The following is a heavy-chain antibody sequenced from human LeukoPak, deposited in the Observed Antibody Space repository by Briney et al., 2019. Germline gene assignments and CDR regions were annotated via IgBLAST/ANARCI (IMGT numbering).Heavy chain of an antibody. D-gene: IGHD4-17*01. CDR3: AKEGRYGEYFDY. CDR1: GFTFSSHG. J-gene: IGHJ4*02. V-gene: IGHV3-23*01. CDR2: ISPSGGIT. Sequence: GGTLRLSCAASGFTFSSHGMNWVRQAPGKGLEWVSGISPSGGITYYTDSVKGRFTISRDNSKNTVSLQMNSLRGDDTAVYYCAKEGRYGEYFDYWGQGTLVTVSS.